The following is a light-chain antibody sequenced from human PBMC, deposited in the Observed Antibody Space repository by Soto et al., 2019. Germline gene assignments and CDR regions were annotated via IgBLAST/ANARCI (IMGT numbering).Light chain of an antibody. Sequence: EIVLTQSPATLSLSPGERATLSCRASQSISSHLAWYQQKPGQAPRLLIYDASNRAPGIPARFSCSGSGTDFTLTISRLEPEDFAVYYCQQRPNWPLTFGGGTKVEIK. J-gene: IGKJ4*01. CDR1: QSISSH. V-gene: IGKV3-11*01. CDR2: DAS. CDR3: QQRPNWPLT.